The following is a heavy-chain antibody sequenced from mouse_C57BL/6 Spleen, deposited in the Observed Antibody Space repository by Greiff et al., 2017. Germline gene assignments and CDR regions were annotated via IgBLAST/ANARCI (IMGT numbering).Heavy chain of an antibody. CDR2: ISSGSSTI. Sequence: EVKLMESGGGLVKPGGSLKLSCAASGFTFSDYGMHWVRQAPEKGLEWVAYISSGSSTIYYADTVKGRFTISRDNAKNTLFLQMTSLRSEDTAMXYCARTDYDGGYYAMDYWGQGTSVTVSS. D-gene: IGHD2-4*01. J-gene: IGHJ4*01. CDR1: GFTFSDYG. CDR3: ARTDYDGGYYAMDY. V-gene: IGHV5-17*01.